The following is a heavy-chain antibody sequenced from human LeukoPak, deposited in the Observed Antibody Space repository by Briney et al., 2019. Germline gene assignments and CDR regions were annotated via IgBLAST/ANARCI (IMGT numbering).Heavy chain of an antibody. CDR1: GFTFSNSW. Sequence: GGSLRISCAASGFTFSNSWTSCVCQAPGKGLEWVANIKEDGSQKNYIDSVKGRFTISRDNTKKSLFLQMNNLRVEDTAVYYYARDSCWLVFGHWGQRTLVTVSS. CDR3: ARDSCWLVFGH. V-gene: IGHV3-7*03. J-gene: IGHJ4*01. CDR2: IKEDGSQK. D-gene: IGHD2-15*01.